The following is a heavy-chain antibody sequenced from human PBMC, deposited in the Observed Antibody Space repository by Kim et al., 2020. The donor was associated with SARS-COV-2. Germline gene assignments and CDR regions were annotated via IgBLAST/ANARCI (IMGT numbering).Heavy chain of an antibody. CDR1: GFTFSSYA. CDR2: ISYDGSNK. J-gene: IGHJ3*02. V-gene: IGHV3-30*04. Sequence: GGSLRLSCAASGFTFSSYAMHWVRQAPGKGLEWVAVISYDGSNKYYADSVKGRFTISRDNSKNTLYLQMNSLRAEDTAVYYCARDHLRAFDIWGQGTMVTVSS. CDR3: ARDHLRAFDI.